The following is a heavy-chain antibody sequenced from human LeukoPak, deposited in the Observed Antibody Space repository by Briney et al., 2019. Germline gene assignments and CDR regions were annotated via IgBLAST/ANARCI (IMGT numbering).Heavy chain of an antibody. CDR3: ARDRSGPGYHFDY. D-gene: IGHD1-1*01. J-gene: IGHJ4*02. CDR2: ISSSGTTI. CDR1: GFTFSSSE. V-gene: IGHV3-48*03. Sequence: GGSLRLSCAASGFTFSSSEMNWVRQAPGKGLEWVSYISSSGTTIYYADSVKGRFTTSRDNAKTSLYLQMNSLSGEATCVYYCARDRSGPGYHFDYWGQGTLVTVSS.